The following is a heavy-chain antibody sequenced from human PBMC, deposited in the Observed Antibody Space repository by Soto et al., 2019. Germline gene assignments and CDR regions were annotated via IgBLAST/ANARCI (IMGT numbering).Heavy chain of an antibody. CDR3: ARDEGGTTAIGG. V-gene: IGHV4-31*03. CDR2: IYYSGGT. CDR1: GGSISSGGDY. J-gene: IGHJ4*02. D-gene: IGHD1-26*01. Sequence: QVQLQESGPGLVKPSQTLSLTCTVSGGSISSGGDYWSWIRQHPGKGLEWSGYIYYSGGTYYNPSPKSRVTLSVETSKNQCSLKLSSVTAADTAVYYCARDEGGTTAIGGWGQGTLVTVSS.